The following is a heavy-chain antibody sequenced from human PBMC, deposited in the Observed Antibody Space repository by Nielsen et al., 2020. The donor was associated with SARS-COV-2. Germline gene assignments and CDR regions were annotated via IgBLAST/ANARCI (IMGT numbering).Heavy chain of an antibody. Sequence: ASVKVSCKASGYPFTAYYMHWVRQAPGQGLEWMGWINPNSGVTTYAQTFQGRVTMTEDTSTDTAYMELSSLRSEDTAVYYCATDYTYGDKRGAGYWGQGTLVTVSS. D-gene: IGHD4-17*01. CDR1: GYPFTAYY. CDR3: ATDYTYGDKRGAGY. V-gene: IGHV1-2*02. CDR2: INPNSGVT. J-gene: IGHJ4*02.